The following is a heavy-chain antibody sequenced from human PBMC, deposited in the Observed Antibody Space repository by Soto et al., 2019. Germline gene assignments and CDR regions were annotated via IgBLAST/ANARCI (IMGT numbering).Heavy chain of an antibody. D-gene: IGHD3-10*01. CDR1: GFTFSSYW. Sequence: EVQLVESGGGLVQPGGSLRLSCAASGFTFSSYWMSWVRQAPGKGLEWVANIKQDGSEKYYVDSVKGRFTISRDNAKNSPYLQMNSLRAEDTAVYYCARARITMVRGVMCYYYMDVWGKGTTVTVSS. CDR2: IKQDGSEK. V-gene: IGHV3-7*04. CDR3: ARARITMVRGVMCYYYMDV. J-gene: IGHJ6*03.